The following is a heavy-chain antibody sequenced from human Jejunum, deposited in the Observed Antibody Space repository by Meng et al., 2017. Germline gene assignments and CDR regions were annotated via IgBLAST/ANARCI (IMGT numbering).Heavy chain of an antibody. V-gene: IGHV5-51*07. Sequence: GESLKISCKGAGYRFSDYWIGWVHQMPGKGLEWMGIIFPGDSDTRYSPSFQGHVTISADRSAVYLQWSSLKSSDSAIYFCARRGWYEIDSWGQGTQVTVSS. CDR1: GYRFSDYW. CDR3: ARRGWYEIDS. J-gene: IGHJ4*02. D-gene: IGHD6-19*01. CDR2: IFPGDSDT.